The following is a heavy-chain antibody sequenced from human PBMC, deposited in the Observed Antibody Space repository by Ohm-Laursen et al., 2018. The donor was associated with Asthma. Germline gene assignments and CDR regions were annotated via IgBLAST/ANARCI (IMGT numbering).Heavy chain of an antibody. CDR1: GFTFRSYA. D-gene: IGHD3-3*01. CDR3: ARDVMEWYLPAFDF. V-gene: IGHV3-30-3*01. Sequence: SLRLSCAASGFTFRSYAMHWVRQAPGKGLEWVAVGGSYYDGGLKYYADSVNGRFTVSRDDSKNTLYLQMNSLRPDDTAVYYCARDVMEWYLPAFDFWGQGTLVIVSS. J-gene: IGHJ4*02. CDR2: GGSYYDGGLK.